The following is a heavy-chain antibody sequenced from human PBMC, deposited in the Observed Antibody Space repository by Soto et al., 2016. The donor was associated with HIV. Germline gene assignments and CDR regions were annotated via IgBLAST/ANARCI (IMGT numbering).Heavy chain of an antibody. D-gene: IGHD3-9*01. J-gene: IGHJ4*02. CDR2: IKSKTDGGTT. Sequence: EVQLVESGGGLVKPGGSLRLSCAASGFTFSNAWMSWVRQAPGKGLEWVGRIKSKTDGGTTDYAAPVKGRFTISRDDSKNTLYLQMNSLKTEDTAVYYCTTPNYDILTGYYNQVGYWGQGTLVTVSS. V-gene: IGHV3-15*05. CDR3: TTPNYDILTGYYNQVGY. CDR1: GFTFSNAW.